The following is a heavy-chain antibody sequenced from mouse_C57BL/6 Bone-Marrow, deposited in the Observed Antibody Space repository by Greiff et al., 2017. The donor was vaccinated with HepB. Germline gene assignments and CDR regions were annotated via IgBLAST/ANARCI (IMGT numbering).Heavy chain of an antibody. D-gene: IGHD2-3*01. V-gene: IGHV1-54*01. Sequence: VKLQESGAELVRPGTSVKVSCKASGYAFTNYLIEWVKQRPGQGLEWIGVINPGSGGTNYNEKFKGKATRTADKSSSTAYMQLSSLTSEDSAVYFCARDVYYVGNFDYWGQGTTLTVSS. J-gene: IGHJ2*01. CDR3: ARDVYYVGNFDY. CDR1: GYAFTNYL. CDR2: INPGSGGT.